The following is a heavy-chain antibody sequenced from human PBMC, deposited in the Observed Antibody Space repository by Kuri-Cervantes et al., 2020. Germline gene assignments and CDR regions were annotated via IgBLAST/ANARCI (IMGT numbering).Heavy chain of an antibody. CDR3: AREHFTTTVTTSYYYYIDV. CDR1: GGSISSYY. CDR2: IYYSGST. Sequence: ESLKISCTVSGGSISSYYWSWIRQPPGKGLEWVGYIYYSGSTNYNPSLKSRVTISVDTSKNQFSLKLSSVTAADTAVYYCAREHFTTTVTTSYYYYIDVWGKGTMVTVSS. D-gene: IGHD4-17*01. J-gene: IGHJ6*03. V-gene: IGHV4-59*01.